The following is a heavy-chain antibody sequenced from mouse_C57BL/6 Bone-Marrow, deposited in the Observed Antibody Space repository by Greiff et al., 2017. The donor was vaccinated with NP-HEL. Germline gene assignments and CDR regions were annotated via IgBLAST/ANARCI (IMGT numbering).Heavy chain of an antibody. CDR2: INPGSGGT. CDR1: GYAFTNYL. V-gene: IGHV1-54*01. D-gene: IGHD2-2*01. CDR3: ARSEGYPYFDY. Sequence: VQLQQSGAELVRPGPSVKVSCKASGYAFTNYLIEWVKQRPGQGLEWIGVINPGSGGTNYNEKFKGKATLTADKSSSTAYMQLSSLTSEDSAVYFCARSEGYPYFDYWGQGTTLTVSS. J-gene: IGHJ2*01.